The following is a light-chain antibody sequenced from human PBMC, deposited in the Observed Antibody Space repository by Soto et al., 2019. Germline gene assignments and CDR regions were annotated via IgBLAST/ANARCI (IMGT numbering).Light chain of an antibody. CDR3: QQRNNWGPDT. J-gene: IGKJ2*01. CDR1: QSVSNY. Sequence: EIVLTQSPATLSLSPGEIATLSCRASQSVSNYLAWYQQKPGQAPRRLIYDISHRATGIPARFSGSGSGTDFTLTSSSLEPEDVAVYYCQQRNNWGPDTFGQGTKLEIK. CDR2: DIS. V-gene: IGKV3-11*01.